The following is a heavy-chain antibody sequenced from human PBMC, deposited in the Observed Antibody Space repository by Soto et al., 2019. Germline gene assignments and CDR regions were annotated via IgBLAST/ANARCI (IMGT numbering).Heavy chain of an antibody. D-gene: IGHD5-18*01. J-gene: IGHJ6*02. CDR3: ARMWMQLWTNISHYYGLDV. CDR2: ISSSGTTI. CDR1: GFSFSSYE. Sequence: GGSLRLSCAASGFSFSSYEMNWVRQAPGKGLEWVSYISSSGTTIYYAESVKGRFTVSRDNAKNSLYLQMNSLSAEDTAVYYCARMWMQLWTNISHYYGLDVWGQGTTVTVSS. V-gene: IGHV3-48*03.